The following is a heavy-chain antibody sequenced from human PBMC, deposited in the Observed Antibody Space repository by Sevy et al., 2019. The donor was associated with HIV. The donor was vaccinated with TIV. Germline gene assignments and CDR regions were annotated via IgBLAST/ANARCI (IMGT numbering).Heavy chain of an antibody. D-gene: IGHD3-22*01. CDR1: GYTLTQLS. V-gene: IGHV1-24*01. CDR2: FDPEDRET. CDR3: ATTKDYHERSGSPFDY. Sequence: ASVKVSCKVSGYTLTQLSMHWVGQAPGKGLERMGSFDPEDRETLYTQKFQGRVTMTEDTSTDTAYMELSSLRSEDTAIYYYATTKDYHERSGSPFDYWGQGTMVTVSS. J-gene: IGHJ4*02.